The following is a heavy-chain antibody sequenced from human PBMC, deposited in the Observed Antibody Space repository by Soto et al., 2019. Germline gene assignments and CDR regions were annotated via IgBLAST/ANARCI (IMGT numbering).Heavy chain of an antibody. CDR2: IYYSGST. D-gene: IGHD3-3*01. V-gene: IGHV4-31*03. CDR1: GGSISSGGYY. J-gene: IGHJ4*02. CDR3: ASLRDDFWSGYPGAVDY. Sequence: QVQLQESGPGLVKPSQTLSLTCTVSGGSISSGGYYWSWIRQHPGKGLEWIGYIYYSGSTYYNPSLKSRVTISVDTSKNQFCLKLSSVTAADTAVYYCASLRDDFWSGYPGAVDYWGQGTLVTVSS.